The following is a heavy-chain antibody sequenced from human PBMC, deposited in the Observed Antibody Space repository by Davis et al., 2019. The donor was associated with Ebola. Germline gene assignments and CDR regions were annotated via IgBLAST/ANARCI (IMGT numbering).Heavy chain of an antibody. CDR1: GFTFSSYA. CDR2: ISSSSSYI. J-gene: IGHJ4*02. CDR3: AGGPWEYDY. D-gene: IGHD1-26*01. V-gene: IGHV3-21*04. Sequence: GESLKISCAASGFTFSSYAMSWVRQAPGKGLEWVSSISSSSSYIYYADSVKGRFTISRDNAKNSLYLQIDSLRADDTALYYCAGGPWEYDYWGQGTLVTVSS.